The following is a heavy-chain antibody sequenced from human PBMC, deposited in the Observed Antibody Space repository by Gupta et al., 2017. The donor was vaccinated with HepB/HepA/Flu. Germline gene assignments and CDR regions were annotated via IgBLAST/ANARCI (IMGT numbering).Heavy chain of an antibody. D-gene: IGHD6-6*01. J-gene: IGHJ4*02. CDR2: INPNSGGG. V-gene: IGHV1-2*02. Sequence: QVQLVQSGAEVQKPGASVKVSCKASGYTFTGSYMHWVRQAPGQGLEWMGWINPNSGGGKFAQKCQGRGTMTRDTSISTAYMELSRLGSDDTAIYYCARSQYAHSYTSYPNYWGQGTLVTVSS. CDR1: GYTFTGSY. CDR3: ARSQYAHSYTSYPNY.